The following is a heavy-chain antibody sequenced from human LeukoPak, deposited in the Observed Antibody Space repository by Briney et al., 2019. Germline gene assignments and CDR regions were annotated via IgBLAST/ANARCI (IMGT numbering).Heavy chain of an antibody. V-gene: IGHV3-21*01. Sequence: RGSVRLSCAASGFTFSNFNMNWVRQAPGKWREWVSSITTSGVSNYVDSVKGRFTISRDNPKNSLSLQLNSLRAEHTAVYYCARGEKTSDLWGQGTRVTVSS. J-gene: IGHJ1*01. CDR2: ITTSGVS. D-gene: IGHD2-21*01. CDR3: ARGEKTSDL. CDR1: GFTFSNFN.